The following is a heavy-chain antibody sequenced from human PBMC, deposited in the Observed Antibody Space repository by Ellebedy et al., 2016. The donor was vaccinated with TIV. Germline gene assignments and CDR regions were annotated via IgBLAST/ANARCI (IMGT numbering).Heavy chain of an antibody. CDR1: GYSFTSYW. J-gene: IGHJ4*02. D-gene: IGHD6-19*01. CDR2: IYPADSDI. CDR3: ARRGSSGWVDY. V-gene: IGHV5-51*01. Sequence: KVSCKGSGYSFTSYWIGWVRPMPGKGLEWMGIIYPADSDIRYSPSFQGQATMSADWSITTAYLHWNSLKASDTAIYYCARRGSSGWVDYWGQGTLVTVSS.